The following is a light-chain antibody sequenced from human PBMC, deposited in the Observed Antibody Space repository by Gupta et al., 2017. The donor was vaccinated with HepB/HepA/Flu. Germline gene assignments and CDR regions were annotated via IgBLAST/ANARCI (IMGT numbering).Light chain of an antibody. Sequence: EIVLTQSPATLSCSPGERATLSCRASQSVSSYLAWYQQKPGQAPRLLIYDASNRATGIPARFSGSGSGTDFTLTSSSLEPEDFAVYYCQQRSNWPPRVTFGPGTKVDIK. J-gene: IGKJ3*01. CDR1: QSVSSY. V-gene: IGKV3-11*01. CDR2: DAS. CDR3: QQRSNWPPRVT.